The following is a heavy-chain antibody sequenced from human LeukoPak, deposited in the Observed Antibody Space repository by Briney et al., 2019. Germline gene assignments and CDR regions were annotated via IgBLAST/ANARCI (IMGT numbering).Heavy chain of an antibody. Sequence: PSETLSLTCAVYGGSFSGYYWSWVRQPPGKGLEWIGEINHSGSTNYNPSLKSRVTISVDTSKNQFSLKLSSVTAADTAVYYCARGPDVVVTAICFDYWGQGTLVTVSS. CDR2: INHSGST. J-gene: IGHJ4*02. CDR1: GGSFSGYY. D-gene: IGHD2-21*02. V-gene: IGHV4-34*01. CDR3: ARGPDVVVTAICFDY.